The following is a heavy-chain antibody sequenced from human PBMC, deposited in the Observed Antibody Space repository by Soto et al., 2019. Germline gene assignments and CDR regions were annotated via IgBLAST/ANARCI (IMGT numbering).Heavy chain of an antibody. D-gene: IGHD2-15*01. Sequence: ASVKVSCKASGYTFTSYYMHWVRQAPGQGLEWMGIINPSGGSTSYAQKFQGRVTMTRDTSTSTVYMELSSLRSEDTAVYYCARDKVPGYCSGGSCYSPYNWFDPWGQGTLVTVSS. V-gene: IGHV1-46*03. CDR3: ARDKVPGYCSGGSCYSPYNWFDP. CDR2: INPSGGST. J-gene: IGHJ5*02. CDR1: GYTFTSYY.